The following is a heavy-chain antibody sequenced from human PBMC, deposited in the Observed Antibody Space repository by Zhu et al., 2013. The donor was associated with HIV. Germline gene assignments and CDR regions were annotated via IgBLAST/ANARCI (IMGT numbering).Heavy chain of an antibody. Sequence: QVQLVQSGAEVKKPGSSVKVSCKASGGTFSSYAISWVRQAPGQGLEWMGGIIPIFGTANYAQKFQGRVTITADESTSTAYMELSSLRSEDTAVYYCASGRARHYYDSSGYSRGAFDIWGQGTMVTVSS. D-gene: IGHD3-22*01. CDR2: IIPIFGTA. CDR3: ASGRARHYYDSSGYSRGAFDI. V-gene: IGHV1-69*01. CDR1: GGTFSSYA. J-gene: IGHJ3*02.